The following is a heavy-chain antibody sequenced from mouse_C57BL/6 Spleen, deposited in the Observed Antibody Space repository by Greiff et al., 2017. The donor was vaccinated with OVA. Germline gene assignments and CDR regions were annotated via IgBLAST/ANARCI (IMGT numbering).Heavy chain of an antibody. Sequence: EVQWVESGGGLVKPGGSLKLSCAASGFTFSSYAMSWVRQTPEKRLEWVATISDGGSYTYYPDNVKGRFTISRDNAKNNLYLQMSHLKSEDTAMYYCARDYYGSSYGYFDVWGTGTTVTVSS. D-gene: IGHD1-1*01. CDR2: ISDGGSYT. V-gene: IGHV5-4*01. CDR3: ARDYYGSSYGYFDV. CDR1: GFTFSSYA. J-gene: IGHJ1*03.